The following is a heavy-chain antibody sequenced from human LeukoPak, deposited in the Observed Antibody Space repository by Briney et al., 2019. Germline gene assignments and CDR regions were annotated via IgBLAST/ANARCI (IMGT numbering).Heavy chain of an antibody. CDR2: IIPIFGTA. J-gene: IGHJ4*02. CDR3: ARAWGSYYRFDY. D-gene: IGHD1-26*01. Sequence: ASVKVSCKASGGTFSSYAISWVRQAPGQGLEWMGGIIPIFGTANYAQKFQGRVTITADESTSTAYMELSSLRSEDTAVYYCARAWGSYYRFDYWGQGTLVTVSS. CDR1: GGTFSSYA. V-gene: IGHV1-69*13.